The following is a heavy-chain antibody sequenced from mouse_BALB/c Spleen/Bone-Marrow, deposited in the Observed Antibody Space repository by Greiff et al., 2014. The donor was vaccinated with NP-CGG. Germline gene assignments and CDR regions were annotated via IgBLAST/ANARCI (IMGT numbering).Heavy chain of an antibody. V-gene: IGHV1-26*01. D-gene: IGHD3-1*01. CDR2: INPYNGVI. Sequence: EVQLQQSGPELVKPGASVKISCKASGYLFTGYYMHWVKHSHVKSLEWIGRINPYNGVISYNQNFKDKASLTVDKSSSTAYMELHSLTSEDSAVYYCARNGPYAMDYWGQGTSVTVSS. CDR1: GYLFTGYY. CDR3: ARNGPYAMDY. J-gene: IGHJ4*01.